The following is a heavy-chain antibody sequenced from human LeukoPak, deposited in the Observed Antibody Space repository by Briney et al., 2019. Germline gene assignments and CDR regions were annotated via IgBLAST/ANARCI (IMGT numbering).Heavy chain of an antibody. V-gene: IGHV1-69*04. Sequence: GASVKVSCKASVGTFSSYAISWVRQAPGQGLEWMGRIIPILGIANYAQKFQGRVTITADKFTSTAYMELSSLRSEDTAVYYCAKTYRGSYLSNFDYWGQGTLVTVSS. CDR3: AKTYRGSYLSNFDY. CDR2: IIPILGIA. CDR1: VGTFSSYA. D-gene: IGHD1-26*01. J-gene: IGHJ4*02.